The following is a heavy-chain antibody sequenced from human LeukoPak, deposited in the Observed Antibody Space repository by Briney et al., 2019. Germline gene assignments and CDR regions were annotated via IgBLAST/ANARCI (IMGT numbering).Heavy chain of an antibody. CDR1: GFTFSSYS. Sequence: TGGSLRLSCAASGFTFSSYSMNWVRQAPGKGLEWVSYISSSSRTIYHADSVKGRFTISRDNAKNSLYLQMNSLRAEDTAVYYCARDAGGNSRWFDYWGQGTLVTVSS. V-gene: IGHV3-48*01. CDR2: ISSSSRTI. D-gene: IGHD4-23*01. CDR3: ARDAGGNSRWFDY. J-gene: IGHJ4*02.